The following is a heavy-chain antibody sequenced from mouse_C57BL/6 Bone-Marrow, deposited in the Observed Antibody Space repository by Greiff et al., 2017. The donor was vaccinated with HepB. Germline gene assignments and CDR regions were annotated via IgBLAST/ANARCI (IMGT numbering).Heavy chain of an antibody. CDR3: TGIDYYGSSYGFAY. V-gene: IGHV6-3*01. CDR2: IRLKSDNYAT. Sequence: EVKLVESGGGLVQPGGSMKLSCVASGFTFSNYWMNWVRQSPEKGLEWVAQIRLKSDNYATHYAESVKGRFTISSDDSKSSVYLQMNNLRAEDTGIYYCTGIDYYGSSYGFAYWGQGTLVTVSA. J-gene: IGHJ3*01. D-gene: IGHD1-1*01. CDR1: GFTFSNYW.